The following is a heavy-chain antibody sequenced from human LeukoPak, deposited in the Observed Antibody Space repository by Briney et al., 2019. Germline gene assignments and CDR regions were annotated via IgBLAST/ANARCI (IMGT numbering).Heavy chain of an antibody. CDR3: ARGGYGSGAYYYYYGMDV. J-gene: IGHJ6*04. D-gene: IGHD3-10*01. V-gene: IGHV1-69*01. Sequence: SVKVSCKASGGTFSSYAISWVRQAPGQGLEWMGGIIPIFGTANYAQKFQGRVTITADESTSTAYMELSSLRSEDKAVYYCARGGYGSGAYYYYYGMDVWGKGTTVTVSS. CDR2: IIPIFGTA. CDR1: GGTFSSYA.